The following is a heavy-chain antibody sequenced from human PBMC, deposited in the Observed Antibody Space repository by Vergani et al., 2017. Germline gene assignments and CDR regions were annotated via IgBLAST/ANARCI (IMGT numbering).Heavy chain of an antibody. D-gene: IGHD3-22*01. CDR2: INHSGST. Sequence: QVQLQQWGAGLLKPSETLSLTCAVYGGSFSGYYWSWIRQPPGKGLEWIGEINHSGSTNYNPSLKSRVTISVDTSKNQFSLKLSSVTAADTAVYYCARVRRDNSSGYYNYYGMDVWREATTVTVSS. CDR1: GGSFSGYY. V-gene: IGHV4-34*01. J-gene: IGHJ6*01. CDR3: ARVRRDNSSGYYNYYGMDV.